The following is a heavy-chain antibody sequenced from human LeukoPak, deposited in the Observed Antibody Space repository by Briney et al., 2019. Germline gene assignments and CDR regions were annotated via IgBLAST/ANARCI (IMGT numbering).Heavy chain of an antibody. D-gene: IGHD6-13*01. J-gene: IGHJ3*02. V-gene: IGHV4-4*07. Sequence: SETLSLTCTVSGGSISSYYWSWIRQPAGKGLEWIGRIYTSGSANYNPSLKSRVTMSVDTSKNQFSLKLSSVTAADTAVYYCARDWGSSSWYSDAFDIWGQGTMVTVSS. CDR2: IYTSGSA. CDR1: GGSISSYY. CDR3: ARDWGSSSWYSDAFDI.